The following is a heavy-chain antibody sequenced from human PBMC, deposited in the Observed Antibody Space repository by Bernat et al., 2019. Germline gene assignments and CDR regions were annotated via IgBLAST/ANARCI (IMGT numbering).Heavy chain of an antibody. J-gene: IGHJ3*02. CDR1: GFTINRYA. Sequence: QVQLVESGGGVVQPGRSRRLSCAASGFTINRYAMHWVRQAPGKGLEWVAVISIDGNKKHYAESVEGRFPISRDSSKNTLYLQMNSLGVEDTAVYYCAKEVEGNNWSSFDIWGQGTMVTVSS. V-gene: IGHV3-30*18. CDR2: ISIDGNKK. CDR3: AKEVEGNNWSSFDI. D-gene: IGHD1-1*01.